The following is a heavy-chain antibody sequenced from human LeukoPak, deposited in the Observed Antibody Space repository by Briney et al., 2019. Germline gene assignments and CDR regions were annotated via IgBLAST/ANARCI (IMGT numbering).Heavy chain of an antibody. CDR3: ARLRGIYYYGSGSYHYFDY. D-gene: IGHD3-10*01. CDR2: INHSGST. CDR1: GGSFSGYY. V-gene: IGHV4-34*01. J-gene: IGHJ4*02. Sequence: SETLSLTCAVYGGSFSGYYWSWIRQPPGKGLEWTGEINHSGSTNYNPSLKSRVTISVDTSKNQFSLKLSSVTAADTAVYYCARLRGIYYYGSGSYHYFDYWGQGTLVTVSS.